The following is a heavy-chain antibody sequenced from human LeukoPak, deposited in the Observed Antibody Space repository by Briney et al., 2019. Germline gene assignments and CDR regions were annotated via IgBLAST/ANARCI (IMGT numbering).Heavy chain of an antibody. V-gene: IGHV3-23*01. CDR2: ITGSGGRT. J-gene: IGHJ4*02. CDR3: ASDNKGIAVAFDY. D-gene: IGHD6-19*01. Sequence: GGPLRLSCAASGFTFSSYAMNWVRQAPGKGLEWVSAITGSGGRTYYADSVKGRFTISRDNAKNSLYPQMNSLRAEDTAVYYCASDNKGIAVAFDYWGQGTLVTVSS. CDR1: GFTFSSYA.